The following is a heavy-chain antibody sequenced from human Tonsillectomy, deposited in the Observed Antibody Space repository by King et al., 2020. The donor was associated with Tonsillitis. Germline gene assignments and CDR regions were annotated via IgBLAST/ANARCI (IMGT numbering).Heavy chain of an antibody. CDR2: IYYSGST. D-gene: IGHD2-21*02. J-gene: IGHJ4*02. V-gene: IGHV4-39*07. CDR3: ASRGGGDPLFDY. CDR1: GGSISRSSYY. Sequence: QLQESGPGLVKPSETLSLTCTVSGGSISRSSYYWGWIRQPPGKGLEWIGSIYYSGSTYYNPSLKSRVTISVDTSKNQFSLKLSSVTAADTAVYYCASRGGGDPLFDYWGQGTLVTVSS.